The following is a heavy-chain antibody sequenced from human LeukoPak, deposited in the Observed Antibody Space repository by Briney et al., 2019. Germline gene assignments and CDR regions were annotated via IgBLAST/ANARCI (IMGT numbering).Heavy chain of an antibody. J-gene: IGHJ4*02. V-gene: IGHV4-30-2*01. CDR3: ARGPRVEMATIELDY. D-gene: IGHD5-24*01. CDR1: GGSISSGGYS. CDR2: IYHSGST. Sequence: SETLSLTCAVSGGSISSGGYSWSWIRQPPEKGLEWIGYIYHSGSTYYNPSLKSRVTISVDRSKNQFSLKLSSVTAADTAVYYCARGPRVEMATIELDYWGQGTLVTVSS.